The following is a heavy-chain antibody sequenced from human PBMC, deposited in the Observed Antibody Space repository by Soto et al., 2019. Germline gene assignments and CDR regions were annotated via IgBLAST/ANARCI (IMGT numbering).Heavy chain of an antibody. CDR3: ARDKLDEWWISHLNSMDV. CDR1: GYTFTSYG. V-gene: IGHV1-18*01. J-gene: IGHJ6*02. CDR2: ISAYNGNT. D-gene: IGHD2-15*01. Sequence: QVQLVQSGAEVKKPGASVKVSCKASGYTFTSYGISWVRQAPGQGLEWMGWISAYNGNTNYAQKLQGRVTMTTDTXTXTXXRELRSLRSDDTAVYYCARDKLDEWWISHLNSMDVWGQGTTVTVSS.